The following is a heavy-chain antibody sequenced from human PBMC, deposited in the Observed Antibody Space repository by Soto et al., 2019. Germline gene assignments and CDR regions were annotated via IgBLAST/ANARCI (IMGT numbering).Heavy chain of an antibody. CDR1: GFTFSSYA. V-gene: IGHV3-30-3*01. CDR3: ARDRYGGGCCWFDS. J-gene: IGHJ5*01. Sequence: QVQLVESGGGVVQPGRSLRLSCAASGFTFSSYAMHWVRQAPGKGLEWVAVISYDGSNKYYADSVKGRFTISRDNSKNMLYLQMNSLRAEDTAVYYCARDRYGGGCCWFDSWGQGTLVTVSS. CDR2: ISYDGSNK. D-gene: IGHD3-16*01.